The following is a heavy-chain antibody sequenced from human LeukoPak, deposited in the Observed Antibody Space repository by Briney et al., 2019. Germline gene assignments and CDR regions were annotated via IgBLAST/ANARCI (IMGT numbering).Heavy chain of an antibody. D-gene: IGHD6-19*01. CDR3: ARLIRGVRRWLGQNRFDP. CDR1: GGTFSSYA. J-gene: IGHJ5*02. V-gene: IGHV1-69*13. Sequence: ASVKVSCKASGGTFSSYAISWVRQAPGQGLEWMGGIIPIFGTANYAQKFQGRVTITADESTSTAYMELSSLRSEDTAVYYCARLIRGVRRWLGQNRFDPWGQGTLVTVSS. CDR2: IIPIFGTA.